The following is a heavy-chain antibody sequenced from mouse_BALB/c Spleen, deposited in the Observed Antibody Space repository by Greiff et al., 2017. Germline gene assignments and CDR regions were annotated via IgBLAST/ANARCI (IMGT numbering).Heavy chain of an antibody. J-gene: IGHJ3*01. CDR1: GYSITSDYA. CDR3: ARARITTSAWFAY. V-gene: IGHV3-2*02. D-gene: IGHD2-4*01. Sequence: EVKLQESGPGLVKPSQSLSLTCTVTGYSITSDYAWNWIRQFPGNKLEWMGYISYSGSTSYNPSLKRRISITRDTSKNQFFLQLNSVTTEDTATYYCARARITTSAWFAYWGQGTLVTVSA. CDR2: ISYSGST.